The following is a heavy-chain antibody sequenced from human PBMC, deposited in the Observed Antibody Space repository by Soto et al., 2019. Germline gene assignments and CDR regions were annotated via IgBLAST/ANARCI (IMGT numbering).Heavy chain of an antibody. D-gene: IGHD4-17*01. V-gene: IGHV4-31*03. Sequence: QVQLQESGPGLVKPSQTLSLTCTVSGGSISTGGYYWTWIRQHPGKGLEWIGYIYYSGSTYYNPSLKRRVTISVDTSKNQFSLKLSSVTAADPAVYYCARGLSVTLFDNWGQGTLVTVSS. CDR3: ARGLSVTLFDN. CDR1: GGSISTGGYY. CDR2: IYYSGST. J-gene: IGHJ4*02.